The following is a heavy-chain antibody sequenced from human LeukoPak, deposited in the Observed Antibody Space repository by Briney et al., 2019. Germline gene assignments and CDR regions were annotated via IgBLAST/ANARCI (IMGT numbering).Heavy chain of an antibody. CDR2: INPSGGST. V-gene: IGHV1-46*01. Sequence: ASVKVSCKASGYTFTSYYMHWVRQAPGQGLEWMGIINPSGGSTSYAQKFQGRVTMTRDTSTSTVYMELSSLRSEDTAVYYCATSSPRGRGAAAARRLYYFDYWGQGTLVTVSS. CDR1: GYTFTSYY. J-gene: IGHJ4*02. CDR3: ATSSPRGRGAAAARRLYYFDY. D-gene: IGHD6-13*01.